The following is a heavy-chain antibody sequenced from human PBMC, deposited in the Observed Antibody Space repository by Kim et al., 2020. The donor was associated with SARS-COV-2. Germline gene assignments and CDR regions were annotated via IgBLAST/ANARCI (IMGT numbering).Heavy chain of an antibody. Sequence: PSIRRRVTISVDTSKNQFSLKLSYVTAADTAVYYCARQETNDYYYGMDVWGQGTTVTVSS. CDR3: ARQETNDYYYGMDV. D-gene: IGHD1-1*01. J-gene: IGHJ6*02. V-gene: IGHV4-39*01.